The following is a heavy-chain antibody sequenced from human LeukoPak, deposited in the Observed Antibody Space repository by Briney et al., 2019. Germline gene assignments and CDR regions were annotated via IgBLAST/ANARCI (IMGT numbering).Heavy chain of an antibody. D-gene: IGHD7-27*01. Sequence: PETLSLTCTVSGGSISSSSYYWGWIRQPPGKGLEWIGSIYYSGRIYHNPSLKSRVTISVDTSKNQFSLKLTSVTAADTAVYYCARQDYANWDWGQGTLVTVSS. CDR3: ARQDYANWD. CDR2: IYYSGRI. CDR1: GGSISSSSYY. J-gene: IGHJ4*02. V-gene: IGHV4-39*01.